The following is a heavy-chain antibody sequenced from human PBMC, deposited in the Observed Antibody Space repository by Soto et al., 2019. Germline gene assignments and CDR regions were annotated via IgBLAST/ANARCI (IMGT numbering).Heavy chain of an antibody. CDR2: IYYSGSS. D-gene: IGHD4-4*01. CDR1: GGSISSGGYY. CDR3: ARTYVTTTACQAHGIDV. Sequence: KPSETLSLTCTVSGGSISSGGYYWSWIRQHPGKGLDWIGYIYYSGSSYYNPPLKSRITISVDTSGNQFSLKLSPLTAADTAVYFCARTYVTTTACQAHGIDVWGQGTTVTVSS. J-gene: IGHJ6*02. V-gene: IGHV4-61*08.